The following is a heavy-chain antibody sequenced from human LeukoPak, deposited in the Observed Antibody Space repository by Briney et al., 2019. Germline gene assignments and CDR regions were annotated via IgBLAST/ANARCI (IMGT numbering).Heavy chain of an antibody. CDR3: ARFGYDSMGMDV. Sequence: PSETLSLTCIVSGGSISSYYWSWIRQPPGKGLEWIGYIYYTGSTNYNPSLKSRVAISVDTSKNQLSLKLSSVTAADTAVYYCARFGYDSMGMDVWGQGTTVTVSS. CDR1: GGSISSYY. J-gene: IGHJ6*02. V-gene: IGHV4-59*12. CDR2: IYYTGST. D-gene: IGHD5-12*01.